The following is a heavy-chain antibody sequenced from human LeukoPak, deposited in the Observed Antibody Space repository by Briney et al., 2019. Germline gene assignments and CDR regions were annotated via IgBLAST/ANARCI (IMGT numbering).Heavy chain of an antibody. CDR1: GVSISSSSYY. J-gene: IGHJ1*01. Sequence: SETLSLTCTVSGVSISSSSYYWGWIRQPPGKGLEWIGSIDYSGSTYYNPSLKSRVTISVDTSKNQFSLRLSSLTAADTAVYYCARHHHNGWNEIWGQGTLVTVSS. V-gene: IGHV4-39*07. CDR2: IDYSGST. D-gene: IGHD1-1*01. CDR3: ARHHHNGWNEI.